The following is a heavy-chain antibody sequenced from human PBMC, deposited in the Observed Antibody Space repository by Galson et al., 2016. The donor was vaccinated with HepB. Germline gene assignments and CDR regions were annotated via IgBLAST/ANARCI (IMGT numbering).Heavy chain of an antibody. V-gene: IGHV3-23*01. CDR2: ITASGHNT. D-gene: IGHD3-3*01. CDR3: AKVGRFWADNGMDG. CDR1: GLTFDSYA. Sequence: SLRLSCAASGLTFDSYAMSWVRQAPGKGLEWVSAITASGHNTYYIGSVKGRFTISRDSSKNTLYLQMSSLRVEDTAVYYCAKVGRFWADNGMDGWGQGTTVIVSS. J-gene: IGHJ6*02.